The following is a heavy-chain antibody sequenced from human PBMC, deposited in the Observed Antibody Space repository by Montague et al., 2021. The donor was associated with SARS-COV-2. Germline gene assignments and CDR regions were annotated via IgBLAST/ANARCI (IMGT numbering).Heavy chain of an antibody. CDR2: IYYSGST. CDR1: GGSISRHY. CDR3: ARSRENYNILTGYPYYFDY. Sequence: SETLSLTCTVSGGSISRHYWNWIRQPPGKGLEWLAYIYYSGSTNYNPSLKSRVTISVDTSKNQFSLKLSSVTAADTAVYYCARSRENYNILTGYPYYFDYWGQGTLVTVSS. J-gene: IGHJ4*02. V-gene: IGHV4-59*11. D-gene: IGHD3-9*01.